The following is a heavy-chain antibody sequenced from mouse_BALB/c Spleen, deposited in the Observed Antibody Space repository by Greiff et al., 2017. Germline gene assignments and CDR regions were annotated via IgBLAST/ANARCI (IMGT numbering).Heavy chain of an antibody. CDR3: ARKKAIITTVEDQGWYFDV. D-gene: IGHD1-1*01. Sequence: VQLQQSGPELVKPGASVTISCTASGYTFTSYVMHWVKQPPGQGLEWIGYINPYNDGTKYNEKFKGKAKLTSDKSSSTAYMELSSLTSEDSAVYYCARKKAIITTVEDQGWYFDVWGAGTTVTVSS. CDR1: GYTFTSYV. CDR2: INPYNDGT. J-gene: IGHJ1*01. V-gene: IGHV1-14*01.